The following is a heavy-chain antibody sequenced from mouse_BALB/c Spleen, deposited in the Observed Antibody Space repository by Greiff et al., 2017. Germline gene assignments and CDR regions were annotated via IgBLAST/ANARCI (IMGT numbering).Heavy chain of an antibody. J-gene: IGHJ4*01. D-gene: IGHD2-2*01. CDR3: ARSGLRGAMDY. Sequence: QVQLQQSGAELVKPGASVKLSCKASGYAFTNYLIEWVKQRPGQGLEWIGVINPGSGGTNYNEKFKGKATLTADKSSSTAYMQLSSLTSDDSAVYFCARSGLRGAMDYWGQGTSVTVSS. V-gene: IGHV1-54*01. CDR1: GYAFTNYL. CDR2: INPGSGGT.